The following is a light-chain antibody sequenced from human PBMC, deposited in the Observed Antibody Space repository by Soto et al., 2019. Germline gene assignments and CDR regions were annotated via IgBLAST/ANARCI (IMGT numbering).Light chain of an antibody. V-gene: IGKV1-39*01. CDR1: PSISSY. CDR3: HQSYSTPWT. J-gene: IGKJ1*01. CDR2: AAS. Sequence: DIHMTQSPSSLSASVGDRVTITCRASPSISSYLNWYQQKPGKAPKLLIYAASSLQCGVPSRFSGIGSGTDFTITISSVQPEDFATYSCHQSYSTPWTFGQRTNVESK.